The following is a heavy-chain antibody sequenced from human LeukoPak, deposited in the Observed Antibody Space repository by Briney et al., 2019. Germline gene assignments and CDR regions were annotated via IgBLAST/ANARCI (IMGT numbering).Heavy chain of an antibody. Sequence: GASVKVSCKASGYTFTSYYMHWVRQAPGQGLEWMGIINPSGGSTSYAQKFQGRVTMTRDTSTSTVYMELSSLRSEDTAVYYCARESDGSGDYYYGMDVWGQGTTVTVSS. CDR3: ARESDGSGDYYYGMDV. CDR1: GYTFTSYY. D-gene: IGHD3-10*01. V-gene: IGHV1-46*01. CDR2: INPSGGST. J-gene: IGHJ6*02.